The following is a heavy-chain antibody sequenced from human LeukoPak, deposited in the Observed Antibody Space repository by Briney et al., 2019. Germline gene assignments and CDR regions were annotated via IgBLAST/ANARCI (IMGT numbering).Heavy chain of an antibody. Sequence: GGSLRLYCAASGFTFSSYEMNWVRQAPGKGLGWVSYISSSGSTIYYADSVKGRFTISRDNAKNSLYLQMNSLRAEDTAVYYCARVRGDYFDYWGQGTLVTVSS. CDR2: ISSSGSTI. V-gene: IGHV3-48*03. D-gene: IGHD7-27*01. CDR3: ARVRGDYFDY. J-gene: IGHJ4*02. CDR1: GFTFSSYE.